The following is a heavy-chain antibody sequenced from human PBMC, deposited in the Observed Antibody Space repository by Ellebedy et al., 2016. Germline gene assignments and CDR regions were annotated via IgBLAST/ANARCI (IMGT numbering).Heavy chain of an antibody. Sequence: SETLSLTCTVSGASMTIMRSDFYYWGWIRQPPGKGLEWIGSTHFDGSAFHNPSLMSRVTLSLDASKREFSLRLASVTAADTAVYYCAREPLEFDGSETFYLDHWGQGTLVTVPS. J-gene: IGHJ4*02. V-gene: IGHV4-39*07. CDR3: AREPLEFDGSETFYLDH. CDR2: THFDGSA. CDR1: GASMTIMRSDFYY. D-gene: IGHD5-24*01.